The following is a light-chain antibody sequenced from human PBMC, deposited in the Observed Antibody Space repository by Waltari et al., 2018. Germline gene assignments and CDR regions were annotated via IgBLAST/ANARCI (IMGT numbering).Light chain of an antibody. J-gene: IGKJ2*01. V-gene: IGKV3-20*01. CDR1: QSFSSSY. CDR2: GAS. CDR3: QQYGSSPYT. Sequence: EIVLTQSPGTLSLSPGERATLSCRASQSFSSSYLAWYQQKPGQAPRLLSYGASSRATGIPDRFSGSGSGTDFTLTISRLEPEDFAVYYCQQYGSSPYTFGQGTKLEIK.